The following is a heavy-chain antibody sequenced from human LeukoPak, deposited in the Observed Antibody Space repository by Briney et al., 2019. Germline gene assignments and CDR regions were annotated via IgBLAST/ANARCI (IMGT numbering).Heavy chain of an antibody. CDR3: AKGLMAGPGGYSDY. CDR1: GFTFSNYA. CDR2: ISNSVSSA. J-gene: IGHJ4*02. D-gene: IGHD2-21*01. Sequence: GGSLRLSCAASGFTFSNYAMNWVRQAPGKGLEWVSGISNSVSSAYYADSVKGRFTISRDNSKNTLYLQMNRLRAEDTAVYYCAKGLMAGPGGYSDYWGQGALVTVSS. V-gene: IGHV3-23*01.